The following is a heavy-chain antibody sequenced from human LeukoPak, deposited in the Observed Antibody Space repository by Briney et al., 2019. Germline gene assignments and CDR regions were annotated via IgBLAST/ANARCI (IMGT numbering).Heavy chain of an antibody. CDR3: AREALTYCSSTSCYGNWFDP. CDR2: IYYSGST. Sequence: SQTLSLTCTVSGGSISSGDYYWSWIRQPPGKGLEWIGYIYYSGSTYYNPSLKSRVTISVDTSKNRFSLKLSSVTAADTAVYYCAREALTYCSSTSCYGNWFDPWGQGTLVTVSS. V-gene: IGHV4-30-4*08. D-gene: IGHD2-2*01. CDR1: GGSISSGDYY. J-gene: IGHJ5*02.